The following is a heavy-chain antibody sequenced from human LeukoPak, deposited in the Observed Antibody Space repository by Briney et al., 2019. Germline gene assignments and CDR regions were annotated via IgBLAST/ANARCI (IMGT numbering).Heavy chain of an antibody. D-gene: IGHD6-13*01. J-gene: IGHJ4*02. CDR2: INHSGST. CDR3: ARERISSSWPFSVPVGIDY. Sequence: PSETLSLTCAVYGGSFSGYYWSWIRQPPGKGVEWIGEINHSGSTNYNPSLKSRVTISVDTSKNQFSLKLSSVTAADTAVYYCARERISSSWPFSVPVGIDYWGQGTLVTVSS. CDR1: GGSFSGYY. V-gene: IGHV4-34*01.